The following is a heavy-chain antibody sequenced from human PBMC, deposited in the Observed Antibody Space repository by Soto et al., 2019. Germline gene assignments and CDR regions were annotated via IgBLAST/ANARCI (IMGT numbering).Heavy chain of an antibody. Sequence: EVQLVESGGGLVKPGGSLRLSCAGSGFTFSNAWMSWVRRAPGKGLEWVGRIKSDAYGGAIDYAAPVKGRFTISRDDSINTLFLQMNNLRAETTDVYSCSTTQGGLEPATSGFWGQGTPVIVSA. J-gene: IGHJ4*02. V-gene: IGHV3-15*01. CDR3: STTQGGLEPATSGF. D-gene: IGHD2-2*01. CDR1: GFTFSNAW. CDR2: IKSDAYGGAI.